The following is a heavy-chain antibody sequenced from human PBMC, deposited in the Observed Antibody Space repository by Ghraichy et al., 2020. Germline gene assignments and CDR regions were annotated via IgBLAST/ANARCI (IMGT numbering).Heavy chain of an antibody. V-gene: IGHV3-15*01. Sequence: GGSLRLSCAASGFTFNDAWMSWVRQAPGKGLEWVGQIQSKTDGGTTDYAAHVKDSFTISKEASTNTLYLQMDSLKTEDTAVYYCTSYSGYALDYWCQGTLVTVSS. D-gene: IGHD5-12*01. J-gene: IGHJ4*02. CDR3: TSYSGYALDY. CDR1: GFTFNDAW. CDR2: IQSKTDGGTT.